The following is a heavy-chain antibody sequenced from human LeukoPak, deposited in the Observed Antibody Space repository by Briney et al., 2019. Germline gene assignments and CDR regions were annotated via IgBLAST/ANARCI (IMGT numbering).Heavy chain of an antibody. J-gene: IGHJ4*02. CDR2: IYTSGGT. CDR1: GGSISSYY. V-gene: IGHV4-4*09. D-gene: IGHD3-10*01. Sequence: PSDTLSLTCTVSGGSISSYYWSWIRQPPGKGLEWIGYIYTSGGTNYNPCLKSRVTISVDTSKNQFSMTLSSVTAADTAVYYCARAGGSGRYNNWGQGTLVTVSS. CDR3: ARAGGSGRYNN.